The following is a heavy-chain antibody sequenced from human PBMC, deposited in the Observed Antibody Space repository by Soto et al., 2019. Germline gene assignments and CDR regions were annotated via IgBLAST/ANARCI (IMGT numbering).Heavy chain of an antibody. J-gene: IGHJ3*02. CDR1: GFTFSRYG. CDR3: ARERDSSGSHAFDI. D-gene: IGHD3-22*01. V-gene: IGHV3-33*01. CDR2: RWYDGSNK. Sequence: GGSLRLSCAACGFTFSRYGMHWGRQAPGKGLEGVAVRWYDGSNKYYADSVKGRFTISRDNSKNTLYLQMNRLRDEDTAVYYCARERDSSGSHAFDIWGQGTMVPV.